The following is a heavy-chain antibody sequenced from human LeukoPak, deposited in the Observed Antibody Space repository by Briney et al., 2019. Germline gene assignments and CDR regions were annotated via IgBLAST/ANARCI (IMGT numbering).Heavy chain of an antibody. CDR1: GGSISSGDYY. D-gene: IGHD5-12*01. CDR2: IYYSGST. Sequence: SETLSLTCTVSGGSISSGDYYWSWIRQPPGTGLEWIGYIYYSGSTYYNPSLKSRVTISVDTSKNQFSLKLSSVTAADTAVYYCARDASGYDYVPYYFDYWGQGTLVTVSS. J-gene: IGHJ4*02. CDR3: ARDASGYDYVPYYFDY. V-gene: IGHV4-30-4*01.